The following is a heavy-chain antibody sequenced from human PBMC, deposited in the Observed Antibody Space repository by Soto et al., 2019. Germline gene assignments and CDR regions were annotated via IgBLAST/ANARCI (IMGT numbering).Heavy chain of an antibody. Sequence: GGSLRLSCAASGFTFSSYAMHWVRQAPGKGLEWVAVILYDGSNKYYADSVKGRFTISRDNSKNTLYLQMNSLRAEDTAVYYCARDRGRRIAAKNWFDPWGQGTLVTVSS. CDR3: ARDRGRRIAAKNWFDP. CDR1: GFTFSSYA. V-gene: IGHV3-30-3*01. J-gene: IGHJ5*02. D-gene: IGHD6-6*01. CDR2: ILYDGSNK.